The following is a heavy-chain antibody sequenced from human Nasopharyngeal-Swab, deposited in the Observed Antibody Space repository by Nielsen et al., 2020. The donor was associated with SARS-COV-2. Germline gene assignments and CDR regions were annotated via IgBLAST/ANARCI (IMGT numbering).Heavy chain of an antibody. Sequence: SETLSLTCAISGVSVSSTISAWHWIRQSPSRGLEWLGRTYYRSQWYNDYAVSVRSRITISPDISKNQFSLHLNSVTPEDKAVYYCANFAQGSPSLYWGQGILVTVSS. CDR2: TYYRSQWYN. CDR3: ANFAQGSPSLY. J-gene: IGHJ4*02. CDR1: GVSVSSTISA. V-gene: IGHV6-1*01.